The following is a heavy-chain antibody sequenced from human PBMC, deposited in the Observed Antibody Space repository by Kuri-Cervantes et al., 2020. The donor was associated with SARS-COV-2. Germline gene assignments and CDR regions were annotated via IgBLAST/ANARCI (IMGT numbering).Heavy chain of an antibody. Sequence: GSLRLSCTVSGGSISSYYWSWIRQPPGKGLEWIGYIYYSGSTNYNPSLKSRVTISVDTSKNQFSLKLSSVTAADTGVYYCAREGYCSGGSCFDYWGQGTLVTVSS. CDR3: AREGYCSGGSCFDY. CDR2: IYYSGST. J-gene: IGHJ4*02. V-gene: IGHV4-59*01. CDR1: GGSISSYY. D-gene: IGHD2-15*01.